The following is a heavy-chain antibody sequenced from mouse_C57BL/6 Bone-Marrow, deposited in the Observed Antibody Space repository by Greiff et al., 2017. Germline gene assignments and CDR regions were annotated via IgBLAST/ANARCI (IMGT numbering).Heavy chain of an antibody. CDR2: IYPGDGDT. J-gene: IGHJ2*01. V-gene: IGHV1-82*01. D-gene: IGHD2-10*02. CDR3: AKLYGNYGFDY. CDR1: GYAFSSSW. Sequence: QVQLQQYGPELVKPGASVKISCKASGYAFSSSWMNWVKQRPGKGLEWIGRIYPGDGDTNYNGKFKGKATLTADKSSSTAYMQLSSLTSEDSAVYFCAKLYGNYGFDYWGQGTTLTVSS.